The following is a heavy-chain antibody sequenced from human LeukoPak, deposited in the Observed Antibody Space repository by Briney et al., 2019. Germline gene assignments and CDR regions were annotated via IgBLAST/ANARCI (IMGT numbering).Heavy chain of an antibody. CDR3: ARALGYCSGGSCYSSWFDP. Sequence: ASVKVSCNASGYTFTSYAMHWVRQAPGQRLEWMGWINAGNGNTKYSQEFQGRVTITRDTSASTAYMELSSLRSEDMAVYYCARALGYCSGGSCYSSWFDPWGQGTLVTVSS. J-gene: IGHJ5*02. V-gene: IGHV1-3*03. D-gene: IGHD2-15*01. CDR2: INAGNGNT. CDR1: GYTFTSYA.